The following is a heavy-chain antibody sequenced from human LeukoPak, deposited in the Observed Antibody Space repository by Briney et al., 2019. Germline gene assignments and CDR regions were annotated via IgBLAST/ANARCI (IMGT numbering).Heavy chain of an antibody. V-gene: IGHV4-34*01. J-gene: IGHJ4*03. Sequence: SSETLSLTCAVYGGSFSGYYWSWIRQPPGKGLEWIGEINHSGSTNYNPSLKSRVTISVDTSKNQFSLKLSSVTAADTAVYYCARGLITGGLFGWNPSGCYWRPGNLVTVSS. CDR1: GGSFSGYY. CDR3: ARGLITGGLFGWNPSGCY. D-gene: IGHD3-10*02. CDR2: INHSGST.